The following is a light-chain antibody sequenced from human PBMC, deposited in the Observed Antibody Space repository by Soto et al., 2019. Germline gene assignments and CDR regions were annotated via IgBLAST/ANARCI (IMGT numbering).Light chain of an antibody. V-gene: IGKV3-20*01. CDR1: QSVSSN. CDR3: QQYGSSPWT. J-gene: IGKJ1*01. CDR2: GAS. Sequence: EIVMTQSPATLSVSPGERATLSCRASQSVSSNLAWYQQKPGQAPRLLIYGASSRATGIPDRFSGSGSGTDFTLTISRLETEDFAVYYCQQYGSSPWTFGQGTKVDIK.